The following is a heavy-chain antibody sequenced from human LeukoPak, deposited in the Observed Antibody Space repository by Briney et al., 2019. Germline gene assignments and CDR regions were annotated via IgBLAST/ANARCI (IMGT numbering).Heavy chain of an antibody. J-gene: IGHJ6*03. D-gene: IGHD3-10*01. CDR2: ISGSGGST. V-gene: IGHV3-23*01. Sequence: GGSLRLSCAASGFTFSSYAMGWVRQAPGKGLEWVSAISGSGGSTYYADSVKGRFTISRDNSKNTLYLQMNSLRAEDTAVYYCAKDGPGYYYYYMDVWGKGTTVTVSS. CDR1: GFTFSSYA. CDR3: AKDGPGYYYYYMDV.